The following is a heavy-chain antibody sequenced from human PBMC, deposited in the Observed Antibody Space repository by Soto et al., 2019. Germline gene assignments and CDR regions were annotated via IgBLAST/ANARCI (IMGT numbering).Heavy chain of an antibody. Sequence: SETLSLTCTVSGGSISCSSYYWGWIRQPPGKGLEWIGSIYYSGSTYYNPSLKSRVTISVDTSKNQFSLKLSSVTAADTAVCYCARDGKAVAGTPGWAAIHIWGQGTMVTVSS. CDR3: ARDGKAVAGTPGWAAIHI. CDR1: GGSISCSSYY. CDR2: IYYSGST. J-gene: IGHJ3*02. V-gene: IGHV4-39*02. D-gene: IGHD6-19*01.